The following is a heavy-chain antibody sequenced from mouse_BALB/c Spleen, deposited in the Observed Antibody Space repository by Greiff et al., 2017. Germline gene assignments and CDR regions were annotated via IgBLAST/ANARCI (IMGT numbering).Heavy chain of an antibody. J-gene: IGHJ4*01. D-gene: IGHD1-1*01. V-gene: IGHV5-6*01. Sequence: EVQRVESGGDLVKPGGSLKLSCAASGFTFSSYGMSWVLQTPDKRLEWVATISSGGSYTYYPDSVKGRFTISRDNAKNTLYLQMSSLKSEDTAMYYCARLGSSYIYAMDYWGQGTSVTVSS. CDR1: GFTFSSYG. CDR3: ARLGSSYIYAMDY. CDR2: ISSGGSYT.